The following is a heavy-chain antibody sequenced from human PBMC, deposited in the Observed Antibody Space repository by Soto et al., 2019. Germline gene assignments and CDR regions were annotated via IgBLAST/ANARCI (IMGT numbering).Heavy chain of an antibody. V-gene: IGHV3-48*03. Sequence: GWSLRLSCAASGFTFSSYEMNWVRQAPGKGLEWVSYISSSGSTIYYADSVKGRFTISRDNAKNSLYLQMNSLRAEDTAVYYCASIVATSSYGMDVWGQGTKVTVSS. J-gene: IGHJ6*02. D-gene: IGHD5-12*01. CDR1: GFTFSSYE. CDR3: ASIVATSSYGMDV. CDR2: ISSSGSTI.